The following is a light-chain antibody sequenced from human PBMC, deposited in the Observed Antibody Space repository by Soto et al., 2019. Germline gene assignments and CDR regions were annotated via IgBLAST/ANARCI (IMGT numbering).Light chain of an antibody. J-gene: IGKJ1*01. CDR3: QQYNDNWT. V-gene: IGKV1-5*03. Sequence: DSQMTQSPSTLSASVGDRVTIPCRASQSISSWLAWYQQKPGKAPKLLNYKASTLQSGVPSRFSGSGSGTEFTLAISCLQPDDSATYYCQQYNDNWTFGQGTKVEIK. CDR1: QSISSW. CDR2: KAS.